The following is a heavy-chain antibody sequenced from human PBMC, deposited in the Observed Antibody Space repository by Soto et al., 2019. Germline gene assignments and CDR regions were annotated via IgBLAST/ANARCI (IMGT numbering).Heavy chain of an antibody. CDR2: IDHSGST. D-gene: IGHD5-12*01. V-gene: IGHV4-34*01. Sequence: QVQLQQWGAGLLKPSETLSLTCAVYRGSISDYRHFWGWIRQPPGKGLEWMGEIDHSGSTDYNPSLKSRVTISIDRSKNQFSLKVNSVTAADTAVYYCARWKLEVATMRDYYFGMDVWGQGTTVTVS. CDR3: ARWKLEVATMRDYYFGMDV. J-gene: IGHJ6*02. CDR1: RGSISDYRHF.